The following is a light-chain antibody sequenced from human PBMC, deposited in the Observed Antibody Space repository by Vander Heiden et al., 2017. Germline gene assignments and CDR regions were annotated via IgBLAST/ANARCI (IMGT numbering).Light chain of an antibody. CDR2: GNT. V-gene: IGLV1-40*01. J-gene: IGLJ2*01. CDR3: QSYDSGLTGYVV. Sequence: QSVLTQPPSVSGAPGQRVTISCTGRSSNIGAGYDVHWYQQVPRTAPKLLIYGNTNRPSGVPDRFPGSKSGTSASLAITGLQAEDEADYYCQSYDSGLTGYVVFGGGTKLTVL. CDR1: SSNIGAGYD.